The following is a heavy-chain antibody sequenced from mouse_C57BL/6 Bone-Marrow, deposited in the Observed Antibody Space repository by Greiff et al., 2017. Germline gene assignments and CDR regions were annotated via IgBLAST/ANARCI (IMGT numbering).Heavy chain of an antibody. CDR1: GYTFTSYG. Sequence: QVQLQQSGAELARPGASVKLSCKASGYTFTSYGISWVKQRTGKGLEWIGEIYPRSGNTYYNEKFTGKATLTSDKSSCQASMDLRSLTSEDSAVYFCARGGTTVVGGYWGQGTTLTVSS. V-gene: IGHV1-81*01. CDR3: ARGGTTVVGGY. CDR2: IYPRSGNT. J-gene: IGHJ2*01. D-gene: IGHD1-1*01.